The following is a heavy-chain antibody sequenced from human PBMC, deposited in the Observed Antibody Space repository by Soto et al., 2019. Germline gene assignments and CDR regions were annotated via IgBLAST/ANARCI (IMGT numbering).Heavy chain of an antibody. V-gene: IGHV3-23*01. Sequence: VQLLESGGGLVQPGGSLRLSCAASGFTFSSYAMKWVRQAPGKGLEWVSLIGESGTPTYYADSVKGRFTISRDNSGNTLFLAMYILRAKDTAVYYCARYIPGVRYYGMAGWGQGTTVTVSS. CDR3: ARYIPGVRYYGMAG. CDR1: GFTFSSYA. CDR2: IGESGTPT. D-gene: IGHD2-2*01. J-gene: IGHJ6*02.